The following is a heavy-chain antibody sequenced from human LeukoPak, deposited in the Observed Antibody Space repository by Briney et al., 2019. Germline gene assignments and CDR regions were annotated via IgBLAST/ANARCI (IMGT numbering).Heavy chain of an antibody. CDR3: AREYYGGNSRNYYYYYMDV. J-gene: IGHJ6*03. CDR2: IKQDGSEK. CDR1: GFTFSSYW. V-gene: IGHV3-7*01. D-gene: IGHD4-23*01. Sequence: PGGSLRLSCAASGFTFSSYWMSWVRQAPGKGLEWVANIKQDGSEKYYVDSVKGLFTISRDNAKNSLYLQMNSLRAEDTAVYYCAREYYGGNSRNYYYYYMDVWGKGTTVTISS.